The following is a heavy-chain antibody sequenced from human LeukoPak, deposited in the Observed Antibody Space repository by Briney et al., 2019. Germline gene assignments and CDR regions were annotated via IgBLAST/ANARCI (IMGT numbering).Heavy chain of an antibody. CDR2: MNPNSGNT. CDR3: ARSMGSSPGFGESFDL. V-gene: IGHV1-8*03. Sequence: ASVKVSCKASGYTFTSYDINWVRQATGQGLEWMGWMNPNSGNTGYAQKFQGRVTITRNTSISTAYMELSSLKASDTAIYYCARSMGSSPGFGESFDLWGRGTLVTVSS. CDR1: GYTFTSYD. D-gene: IGHD3-10*01. J-gene: IGHJ2*01.